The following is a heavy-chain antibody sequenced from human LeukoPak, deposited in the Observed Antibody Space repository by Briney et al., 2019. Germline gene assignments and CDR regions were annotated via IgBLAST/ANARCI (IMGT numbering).Heavy chain of an antibody. J-gene: IGHJ5*02. Sequence: SEILSLTCTVSGGSISSYYWSWIRQPAGKGLEWIRRIYTRGSTNYNPSLKSRVTMSVDTSKNQFSLKLSSVTAADTAVYYCARDRGFYYGSGSPNWFDPWGQGTLVTVSS. D-gene: IGHD3-10*01. CDR3: ARDRGFYYGSGSPNWFDP. V-gene: IGHV4-4*07. CDR2: IYTRGST. CDR1: GGSISSYY.